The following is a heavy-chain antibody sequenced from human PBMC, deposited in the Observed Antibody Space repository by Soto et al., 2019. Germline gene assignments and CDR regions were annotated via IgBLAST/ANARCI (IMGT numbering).Heavy chain of an antibody. CDR1: GGSISSGGYS. CDR2: IYHSGST. J-gene: IGHJ5*02. D-gene: IGHD4-4*01. V-gene: IGHV4-30-2*01. CDR3: ARKDDYRKNGWFDP. Sequence: SETLSLTCAVSGGSISSGGYSWSWIRQPPGKGLEWIGYIYHSGSTYYNPSLKSRVTISVDRSKNQFPLKLSSVTAADTAVYYCARKDDYRKNGWFDPWGQGTLVTVSS.